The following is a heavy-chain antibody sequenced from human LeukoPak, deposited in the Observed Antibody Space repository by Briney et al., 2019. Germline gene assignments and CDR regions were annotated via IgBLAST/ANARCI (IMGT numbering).Heavy chain of an antibody. Sequence: SETLSLTCAVYGGSFSGYYWSWIRQPPGKGLEWIGEINHSGSTNYNLSLKSRVTISVDTSKNQFSLKLSSVTASDTAVYYCARGNGYRPLYYMDVWGKGTTVTVSS. CDR1: GGSFSGYY. CDR3: ARGNGYRPLYYMDV. D-gene: IGHD5-18*01. J-gene: IGHJ6*03. V-gene: IGHV4-34*01. CDR2: INHSGST.